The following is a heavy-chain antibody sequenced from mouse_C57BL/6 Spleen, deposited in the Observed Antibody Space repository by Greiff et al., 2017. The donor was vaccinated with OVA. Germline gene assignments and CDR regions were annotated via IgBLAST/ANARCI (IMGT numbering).Heavy chain of an antibody. CDR2: IDPSDSYT. Sequence: QLQLQQPGAELVKPGASVKLSCKASGYTFTSYWMQWVKQRPGQGLEWIGEIDPSDSYTNYNQKFKGKATLTVDTSSSTAYMQLSSLTSEDSAVYYCARGDGSSPFAYWGQGTLVTVSA. J-gene: IGHJ3*01. V-gene: IGHV1-50*01. CDR1: GYTFTSYW. D-gene: IGHD1-1*01. CDR3: ARGDGSSPFAY.